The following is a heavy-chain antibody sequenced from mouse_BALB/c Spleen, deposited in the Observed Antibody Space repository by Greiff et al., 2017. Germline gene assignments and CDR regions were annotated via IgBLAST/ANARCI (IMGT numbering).Heavy chain of an antibody. CDR1: GFTFSSYG. Sequence: DVMLVESGGGLVQPGGSLKLSCAASGFTFSSYGMSWVRQTPDKRLELVATINSNGGSTYYPDSVKGRFTISRDNAKNTLYLQMSSLKSEDTAMYYCVYGSPFAYWGQGTLVTVSA. V-gene: IGHV5-6-3*01. CDR2: INSNGGST. J-gene: IGHJ3*01. D-gene: IGHD2-1*01. CDR3: VYGSPFAY.